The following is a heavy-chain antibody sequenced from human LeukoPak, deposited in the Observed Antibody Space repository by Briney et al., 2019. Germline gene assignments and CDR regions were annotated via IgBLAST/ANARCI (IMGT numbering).Heavy chain of an antibody. V-gene: IGHV4-39*07. CDR1: GGSISSYH. Sequence: SETLSLTCTVSGGSISSYHWGWIRQPPGKGLEWIGSIYYSGSTYYNPSLKSRVTISVDTSKNQFSLKLSSVTAADTAVYYCAREQDLSIVGALDYWGQGTLVTVSS. CDR3: AREQDLSIVGALDY. J-gene: IGHJ4*02. D-gene: IGHD1-26*01. CDR2: IYYSGST.